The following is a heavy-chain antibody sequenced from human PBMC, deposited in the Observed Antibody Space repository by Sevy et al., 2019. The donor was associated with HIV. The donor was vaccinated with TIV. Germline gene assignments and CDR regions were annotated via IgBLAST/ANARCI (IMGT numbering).Heavy chain of an antibody. CDR1: GFTFSSYA. D-gene: IGHD5-12*01. J-gene: IGHJ3*02. CDR2: ISSNGGST. Sequence: GGSLRLSCAASGFTFSSYAMHWVRQAPGKGLEYVSAISSNGGSTYYANSVKGRFTISRDNSKNTLYLQMGSLRAEDMAVYYWARTSGGYSGLGIWGQGTMVTVSS. CDR3: ARTSGGYSGLGI. V-gene: IGHV3-64*01.